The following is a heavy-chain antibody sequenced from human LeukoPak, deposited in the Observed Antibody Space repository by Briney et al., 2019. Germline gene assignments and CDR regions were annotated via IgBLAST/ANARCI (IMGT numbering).Heavy chain of an antibody. D-gene: IGHD1-26*01. J-gene: IGHJ3*02. CDR1: GFTVSSNY. Sequence: GGSLRLSCAASGFTVSSNYMSWVRQAPGKGLEWVSVIYSGGSTYYADSVKGRFTISRDNSKNTLYLQMNSLRAEDTAVYYCARRSFQRANAFDIWGQGTMVTVSS. CDR2: IYSGGST. V-gene: IGHV3-53*01. CDR3: ARRSFQRANAFDI.